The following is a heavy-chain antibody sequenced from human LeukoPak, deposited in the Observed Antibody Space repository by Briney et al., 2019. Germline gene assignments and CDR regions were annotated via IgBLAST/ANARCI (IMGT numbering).Heavy chain of an antibody. D-gene: IGHD6-13*01. V-gene: IGHV4-34*01. CDR2: INHSGST. Sequence: SETLSLTCAVYGGSFSGYYWSWIRQPPGKGLEWIGVINHSGSTNYNPSLKSRVTISVDTSKNQFSLKLSSVTAADTAVYYCARVGGPLYSSSWYPAYYYYGMDVWGQGTTVTVSS. CDR1: GGSFSGYY. J-gene: IGHJ6*02. CDR3: ARVGGPLYSSSWYPAYYYYGMDV.